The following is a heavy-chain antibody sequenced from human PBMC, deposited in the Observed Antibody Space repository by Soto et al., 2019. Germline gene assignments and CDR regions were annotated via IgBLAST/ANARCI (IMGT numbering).Heavy chain of an antibody. CDR2: IKSKNDGGAT. CDR3: TTDPRWGF. Sequence: PGGSLRLSCAVSGRTFSNALMNWVRQAPGKGLEWVGRIKSKNDGGATDYATPVKGRFTISRDDSKNTVYLQLNSLKTEDTAVYYCTTDPRWGFWGQGTMVTVSS. D-gene: IGHD3-16*01. J-gene: IGHJ3*01. V-gene: IGHV3-15*07. CDR1: GRTFSNAL.